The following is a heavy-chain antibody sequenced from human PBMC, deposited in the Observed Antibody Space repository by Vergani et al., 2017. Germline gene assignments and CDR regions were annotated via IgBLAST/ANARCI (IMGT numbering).Heavy chain of an antibody. CDR3: TRETESYQQADAGENYGMDV. D-gene: IGHD2-2*01. V-gene: IGHV1-2*02. J-gene: IGHJ6*02. CDR2: INPNTGGT. Sequence: QVQLVQSGAEVKKPGASVKVSCKASRYTFTDYYIHWVRQAPGQGLEWMGWINPNTGGTNFAQKFQGRVTVTRDTSISTAYMELSRLRSDDTAVYYCTRETESYQQADAGENYGMDVWGQGTTVTVSS. CDR1: RYTFTDYY.